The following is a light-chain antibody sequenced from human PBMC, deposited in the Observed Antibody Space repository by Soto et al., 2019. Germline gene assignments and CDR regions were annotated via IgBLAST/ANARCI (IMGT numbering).Light chain of an antibody. V-gene: IGLV1-44*01. Sequence: QSVLTQPPSASGTPGQRVTISCSGSSSNIGSNTVNWYQQLPGTAPKLLIYSNNQRPSGVPDRFSGSKSGTSASLAISGLQSEDEADYYCAAWDDSLNCWVFGGGTKVT. CDR2: SNN. CDR1: SSNIGSNT. CDR3: AAWDDSLNCWV. J-gene: IGLJ3*02.